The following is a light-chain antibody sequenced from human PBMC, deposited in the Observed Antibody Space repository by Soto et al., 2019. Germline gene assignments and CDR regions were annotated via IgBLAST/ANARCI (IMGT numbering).Light chain of an antibody. CDR1: QSVSSSY. Sequence: EIVLTQSPGTLSLSPGERATLSCRASQSVSSSYLAWYQQKPGQAPRLLIYGASSRATGIPDRFSGSGSGTDFTLTISSLQSEDFAVYYCQQYNNLPPVTFGQGTKV. J-gene: IGKJ1*01. V-gene: IGKV3-20*01. CDR3: QQYNNLPPVT. CDR2: GAS.